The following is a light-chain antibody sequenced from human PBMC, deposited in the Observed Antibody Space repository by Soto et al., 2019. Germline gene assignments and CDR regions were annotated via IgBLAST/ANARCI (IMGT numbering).Light chain of an antibody. J-gene: IGLJ2*01. CDR2: DVT. V-gene: IGLV2-11*01. Sequence: QSALTQPRSVSGSPGQSVTISCTGTSSDVGGYKYVSWYQQHPGKAPKLMIYDVTKRPSGVPDRFSGSKSGNTASLTISGLQAEDEADYYCCSYADNYPVVFGGGTQLTVL. CDR1: SSDVGGYKY. CDR3: CSYADNYPVV.